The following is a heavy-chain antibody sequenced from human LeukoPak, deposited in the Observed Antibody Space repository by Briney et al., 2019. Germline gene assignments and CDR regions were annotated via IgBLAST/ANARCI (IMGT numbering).Heavy chain of an antibody. D-gene: IGHD2-15*01. CDR2: INPSGGST. CDR1: GYTFTSYY. CDR3: ARDIVVVVAAIEYNWFDP. Sequence: ASVKVSCKASGYTFTSYYMHWVRQAPGQGLEWMGIINPSGGSTSYAQKFQGRVTMTRDMSTSTVYMEMSSLRSEDTAVYYCARDIVVVVAAIEYNWFDPWGEGNLVTVSS. J-gene: IGHJ5*02. V-gene: IGHV1-46*01.